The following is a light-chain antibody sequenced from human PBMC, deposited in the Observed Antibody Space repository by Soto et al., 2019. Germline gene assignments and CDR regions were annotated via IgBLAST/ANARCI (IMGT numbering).Light chain of an antibody. J-gene: IGLJ3*02. CDR3: CSYGGSNNRV. V-gene: IGLV2-14*01. CDR1: SSDVGGYNY. Sequence: QSALTQPASVSGSPGQSITISCTGTSSDVGGYNYVSWYQQHPGKAPKLMIYEVSTRPSGVSNRFSGSKSGNTASLTISGLQAEDEADYYCCSYGGSNNRVFGGGTKLTVL. CDR2: EVS.